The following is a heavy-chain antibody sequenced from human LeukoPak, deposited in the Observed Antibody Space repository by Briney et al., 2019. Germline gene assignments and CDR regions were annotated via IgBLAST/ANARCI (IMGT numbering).Heavy chain of an antibody. Sequence: ASVKVSCKASGYTFTSYYMHWVRQAPGQGLEWMGIINPSGGSTSYAQKFQGRVTMTRDTSTGTVYMELSSLRSEDTAVYYCARDSSGAVRGVIAFDYWGQGTLVTVSS. CDR2: INPSGGST. CDR1: GYTFTSYY. V-gene: IGHV1-46*01. J-gene: IGHJ4*02. D-gene: IGHD3-10*01. CDR3: ARDSSGAVRGVIAFDY.